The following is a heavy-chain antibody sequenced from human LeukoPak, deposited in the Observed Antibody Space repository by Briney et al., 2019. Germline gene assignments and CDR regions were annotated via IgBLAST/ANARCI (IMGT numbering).Heavy chain of an antibody. CDR3: ARDRNLVAGTGFDY. CDR2: ISAYNGNT. J-gene: IGHJ4*02. Sequence: ASVKDSCKASGYTFTSYGISWVRHAPGQMLEKIGWISAYNGNTNYAQKLQGRVTMTTDTSTSTAYMELGSLRSDDTAVYYCARDRNLVAGTGFDYWGQGTLVTVSS. D-gene: IGHD6-19*01. V-gene: IGHV1-18*01. CDR1: GYTFTSYG.